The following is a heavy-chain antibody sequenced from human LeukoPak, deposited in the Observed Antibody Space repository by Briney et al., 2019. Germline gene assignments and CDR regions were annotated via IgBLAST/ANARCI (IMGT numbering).Heavy chain of an antibody. Sequence: XTXSGGSISSSXXYWGGIRQPPXXGLEWIGSIYYSGSTYFNPSGKGRVTISVDTSKNQFSLKLTSVTAADTAVYYCASVIGDLSDWGQGTLVTVSS. CDR1: GGSISSSXXY. D-gene: IGHD7-27*01. CDR2: IYYSGST. CDR3: ASVIGDLSD. J-gene: IGHJ4*02. V-gene: IGHV4-39*01.